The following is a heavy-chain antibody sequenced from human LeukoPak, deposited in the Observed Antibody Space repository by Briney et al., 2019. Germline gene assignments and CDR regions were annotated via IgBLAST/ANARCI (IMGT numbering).Heavy chain of an antibody. CDR2: ISYDGSNK. CDR3: ARARFLEWLLYGYGMDV. J-gene: IGHJ6*02. V-gene: IGHV3-30*04. D-gene: IGHD3-3*01. CDR1: GFTFSSYA. Sequence: GGSLRLSCAASGFTFSSYAMHWVRQALGKGLEWVAVISYDGSNKYYADSVKGRFTISRDNSKNTLYLQMNSLRAEDTAVYYCARARFLEWLLYGYGMDVWGQGTTVTVSS.